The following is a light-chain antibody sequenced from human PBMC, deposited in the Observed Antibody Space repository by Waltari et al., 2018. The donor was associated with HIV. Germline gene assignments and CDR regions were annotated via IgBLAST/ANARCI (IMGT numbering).Light chain of an antibody. CDR2: GAS. V-gene: IGKV3-15*01. CDR1: QSVSTN. J-gene: IGKJ1*01. CDR3: QQYHNWPPWT. Sequence: EIVMTQSPATLSVSPGERATLSCRASQSVSTNLAWYQQKPGQAPRRRIYGASTRATGIPARFSGSGSGTEFTLTISSLQSEDFAVYYCQQYHNWPPWTFGQGTKVEIK.